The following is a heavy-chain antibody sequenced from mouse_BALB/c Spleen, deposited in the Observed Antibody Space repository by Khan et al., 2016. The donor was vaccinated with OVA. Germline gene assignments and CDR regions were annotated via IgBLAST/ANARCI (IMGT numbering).Heavy chain of an antibody. CDR1: GYSITSDYA. V-gene: IGHV3-2*02. J-gene: IGHJ2*01. Sequence: EVQLQESGPGLVKPSQSLSLTCTVTGYSITSDYAWNWIRQFPGNKLEWMGYISYSGSTSYNPSLNSRISITRDTSKNQFFLKLNSVTTEDTATYYCARSIMANWGKGTTLTVSS. CDR2: ISYSGST. CDR3: ARSIMAN.